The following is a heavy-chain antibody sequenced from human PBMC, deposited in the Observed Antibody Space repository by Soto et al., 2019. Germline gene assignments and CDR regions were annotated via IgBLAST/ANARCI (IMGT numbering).Heavy chain of an antibody. D-gene: IGHD2-2*01. Sequence: EVQLVESGGGLVQPGGSLRLSCAASGFTVSSKYMSWVRQAPGKGLEWVSVLYSGGSTYYSDSVKGRSTISRDNSKNTLYLQMNSLRVEDTAVYYCAAHFYCSSTSCYASVPELWGQGTLVTVSS. CDR3: AAHFYCSSTSCYASVPEL. V-gene: IGHV3-66*01. CDR2: LYSGGST. CDR1: GFTVSSKY. J-gene: IGHJ4*02.